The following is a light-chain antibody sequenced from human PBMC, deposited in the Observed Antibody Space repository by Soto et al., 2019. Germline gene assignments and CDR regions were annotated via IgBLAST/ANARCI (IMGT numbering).Light chain of an antibody. CDR2: GAS. CDR3: QQYSSWVWT. Sequence: EIVLTQSPATLSLSPGERVTLSCRASQSVSNSLAWYQQKPGQPPRLLMYGASTGATGIPARFRGSGSGTEFTLTISSLQSEDFAVYYCQQYSSWVWTFGQGTTGDIK. J-gene: IGKJ1*01. V-gene: IGKV3-15*01. CDR1: QSVSNS.